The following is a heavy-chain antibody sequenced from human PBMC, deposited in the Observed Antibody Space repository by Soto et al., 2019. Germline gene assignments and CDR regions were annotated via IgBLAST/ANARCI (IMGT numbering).Heavy chain of an antibody. V-gene: IGHV3-23*01. D-gene: IGHD5-12*01. J-gene: IGHJ4*02. Sequence: EVQLLESGGGLVQPGGSLRLSCAASGVTFSSYGMSWVRQAPGKGLEWVSSITGSAGSTYYADSVKGRFTISRDNSKNTLYLQMNSLRAEDTAVYYCAKDRNRWLRFDLGYWGQGTLVTVSS. CDR2: ITGSAGST. CDR3: AKDRNRWLRFDLGY. CDR1: GVTFSSYG.